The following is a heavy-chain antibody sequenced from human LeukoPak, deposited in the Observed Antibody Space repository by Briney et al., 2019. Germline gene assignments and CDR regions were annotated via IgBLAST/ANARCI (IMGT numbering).Heavy chain of an antibody. CDR2: ISWNSGSI. CDR1: GFTLDDYA. D-gene: IGHD6-19*01. Sequence: AGRSLRLPCAASGFTLDDYAMHWVRQAPGKGLEWVSGISWNSGSIGYADSVKGRFTISRDNAKNSLYLQMNSLRAEDMALYYCAKGLEEWLEYYFDYWGQGTLVTVSS. CDR3: AKGLEEWLEYYFDY. V-gene: IGHV3-9*03. J-gene: IGHJ4*02.